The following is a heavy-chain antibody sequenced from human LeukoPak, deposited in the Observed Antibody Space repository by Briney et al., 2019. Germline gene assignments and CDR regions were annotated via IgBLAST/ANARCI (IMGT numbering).Heavy chain of an antibody. V-gene: IGHV1-18*01. CDR3: ARDYGYRGYDTPHDAFDI. Sequence: VASVKVSCKASGFTFTSYGISWVRQAPGQGLEWMGWISAYNGNTNYAQKLQGRVTITTDTSTSTAYMELRSLKSDDTAVYYCARDYGYRGYDTPHDAFDIWGQGTMVTVSS. D-gene: IGHD5-12*01. CDR1: GFTFTSYG. J-gene: IGHJ3*02. CDR2: ISAYNGNT.